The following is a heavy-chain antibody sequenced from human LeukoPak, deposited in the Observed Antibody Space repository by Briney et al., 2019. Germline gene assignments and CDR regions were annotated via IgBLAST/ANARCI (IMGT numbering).Heavy chain of an antibody. CDR2: ISGSGGST. J-gene: IGHJ4*02. V-gene: IGHV3-23*01. CDR1: GFTFSNYG. CDR3: AKSSRGPDSGSYSDVFDY. D-gene: IGHD1-26*01. Sequence: GGSLRLSCAASGFTFSNYGMNWVRQAPRKGLEWVSAISGSGGSTYYADSVKGRFTISRDNSKNTLYLQMNSLRAEDTAVYYCAKSSRGPDSGSYSDVFDYWGQGTLDTVSS.